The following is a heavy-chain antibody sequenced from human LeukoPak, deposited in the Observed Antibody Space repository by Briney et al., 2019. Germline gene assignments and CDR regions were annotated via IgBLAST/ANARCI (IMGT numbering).Heavy chain of an antibody. Sequence: PSQTLSLTCTVSGGSISSGGYYWSWIRQHPGKGLEWIGYIYYSGSTYYNPSLKSRVTISVDTSKNQFSLKLSSVTAADTAVYYCARDTTYYYDSSGYNNYYYYGMDVWGQGTTVTVSS. D-gene: IGHD3-22*01. CDR1: GGSISSGGYY. J-gene: IGHJ6*02. CDR3: ARDTTYYYDSSGYNNYYYYGMDV. CDR2: IYYSGST. V-gene: IGHV4-31*03.